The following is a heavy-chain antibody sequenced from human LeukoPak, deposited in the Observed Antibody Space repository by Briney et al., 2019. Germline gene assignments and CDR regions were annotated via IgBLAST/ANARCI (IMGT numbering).Heavy chain of an antibody. CDR3: ATSDRTIRAYDY. V-gene: IGHV4-59*11. D-gene: IGHD1-7*01. J-gene: IGHJ4*02. Sequence: TASETLSLTCTVSGGSISSHYWSWIRQPPGKGLEWIGYIYYSGSTNYNPSLKSRVTISVDTSKNQFSLKLSSVTAADTAVYYCATSDRTIRAYDYWGQGTLVTVSS. CDR1: GGSISSHY. CDR2: IYYSGST.